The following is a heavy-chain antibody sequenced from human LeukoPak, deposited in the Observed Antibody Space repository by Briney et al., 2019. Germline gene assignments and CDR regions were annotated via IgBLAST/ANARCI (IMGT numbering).Heavy chain of an antibody. CDR2: IIPIFGTA. CDR3: ASPREMATTTAPSGGSYYYFDY. CDR1: GGTFSSYA. V-gene: IGHV1-69*13. D-gene: IGHD5-24*01. Sequence: ASVKVSCKASGGTFSSYAISWVRQAPGQGLEWMGGIIPIFGTANYAQKFQGRVTITADESTSTAYMELSSLRSEDTAVYYCASPREMATTTAPSGGSYYYFDYWGQGTLVTVSS. J-gene: IGHJ4*02.